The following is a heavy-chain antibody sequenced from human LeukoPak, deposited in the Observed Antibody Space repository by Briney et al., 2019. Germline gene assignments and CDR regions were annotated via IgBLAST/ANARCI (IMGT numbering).Heavy chain of an antibody. Sequence: GASVKVSCKASGYTFTRYNMHWVRQAPGQGLEWMGIINPSGGSTTYAQKVQDRVTMTRDTSTSTVYMELSSLRSEDTAVYYCAKDRYGWGSHWYFDPGARGPLLLFSS. J-gene: IGHJ2*01. CDR1: GYTFTRYN. V-gene: IGHV1-46*01. D-gene: IGHD3-10*01. CDR3: AKDRYGWGSHWYFDP. CDR2: INPSGGST.